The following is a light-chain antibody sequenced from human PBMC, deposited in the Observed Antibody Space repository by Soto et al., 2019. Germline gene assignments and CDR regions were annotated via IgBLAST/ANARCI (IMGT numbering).Light chain of an antibody. CDR1: QSIRYY. CDR3: QHHNSYSQP. Sequence: DIQLTQSPPTLSASVGDRVTITCRASQSIRYYLAWYQQMPGKAPKLLIYGASSLQSGVPSRFSGSGSGTEFTLTISSLQPDDFATYFCQHHNSYSQPFGQGTKV. V-gene: IGKV1-5*01. CDR2: GAS. J-gene: IGKJ1*01.